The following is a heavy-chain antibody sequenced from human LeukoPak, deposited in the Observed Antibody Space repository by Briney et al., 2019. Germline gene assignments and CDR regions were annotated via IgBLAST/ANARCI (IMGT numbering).Heavy chain of an antibody. Sequence: ASVKVSCKASGGTFSSYAISWVRQAPGQGLEWMGGIIPIFGTANYAQKFQGRVTITADESTSTAYMELSSLRSEDTAVYYRAAGGSYSQLINYYYYGMDVWGQGTTVTVSS. V-gene: IGHV1-69*13. CDR1: GGTFSSYA. CDR3: AAGGSYSQLINYYYYGMDV. CDR2: IIPIFGTA. D-gene: IGHD1-26*01. J-gene: IGHJ6*02.